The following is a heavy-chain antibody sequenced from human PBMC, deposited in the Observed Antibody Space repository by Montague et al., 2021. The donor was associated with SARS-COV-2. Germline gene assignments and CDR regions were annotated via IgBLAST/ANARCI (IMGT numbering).Heavy chain of an antibody. J-gene: IGHJ5*02. V-gene: IGHV4-59*08. D-gene: IGHD6-19*01. CDR3: ARHGCSSGRHRCGFDP. Sequence: SETLSLTCTVSGGAMSSYYYSWIRQPRGKGLEWIGYINYGGSTNXNPSPKSGVTISVDTSKNQFSLKLSSVTAADTAAYYCARHGCSSGRHRCGFDPWGQGTLVTVSS. CDR2: INYGGST. CDR1: GGAMSSYY.